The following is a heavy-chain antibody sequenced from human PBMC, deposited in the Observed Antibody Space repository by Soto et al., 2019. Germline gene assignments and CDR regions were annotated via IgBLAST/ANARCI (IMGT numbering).Heavy chain of an antibody. J-gene: IGHJ3*02. CDR3: AAVEHVPFSPYDI. CDR1: GYTFTSYY. D-gene: IGHD6-19*01. V-gene: IGHV1-46*01. Sequence: QVQLVQSGAEVKKPGASVKVSCKASGYTFTSYYMHWVRQAPGQGLVWVGIIHPSGGSTSYAQKFQGRVTMTRHTSTSTRYMELSSLRSEDMAVYYCAAVEHVPFSPYDIWGQGTMVTVSS. CDR2: IHPSGGST.